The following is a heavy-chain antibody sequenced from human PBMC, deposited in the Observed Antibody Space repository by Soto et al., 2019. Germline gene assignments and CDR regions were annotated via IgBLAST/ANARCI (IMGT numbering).Heavy chain of an antibody. D-gene: IGHD1-26*01. CDR2: IYYSGST. J-gene: IGHJ4*02. Sequence: QVQLQESGPGLVKPSETLSLTCTVSGGSISSYYWSWIRQPPGKGLEWIGYIYYSGSTNYNPSLRRRVTISVDTSKTQFSLKLSSVTAADTAVYYCARRWGAAVDYWGQGTLVTVSS. CDR3: ARRWGAAVDY. CDR1: GGSISSYY. V-gene: IGHV4-59*08.